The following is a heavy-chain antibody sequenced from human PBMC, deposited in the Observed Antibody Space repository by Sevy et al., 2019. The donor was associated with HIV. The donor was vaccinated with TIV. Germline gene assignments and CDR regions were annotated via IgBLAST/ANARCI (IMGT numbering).Heavy chain of an antibody. D-gene: IGHD1-1*01. J-gene: IGHJ4*02. CDR1: GGSISSYY. V-gene: IGHV4-4*07. CDR2: IYTSGST. Sequence: SETLSLTCTVSGGSISSYYWSWIRQPAGKGLGWIGRIYTSGSTNYNPSLKSRVTMSVDTSKNQFSLKLSSVTAADTAVYYCAREEGGWNGQGTGGVGYWGQGTLVTVSS. CDR3: AREEGGWNGQGTGGVGY.